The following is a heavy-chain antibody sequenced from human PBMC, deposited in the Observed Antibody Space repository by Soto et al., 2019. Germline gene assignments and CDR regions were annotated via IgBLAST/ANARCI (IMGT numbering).Heavy chain of an antibody. CDR2: IYYSGST. J-gene: IGHJ5*02. V-gene: IGHV4-59*01. Sequence: SETLSLTCTVSGGSISSYYWSWIRQPPGKGLEWIGYIYYSGSTNYNPSLKSRVTISVDTSKNQFSLKLSSVTAADTAVYYCAREKWGYSSSWYKRRSWFDPWGQGSLVTVSS. CDR1: GGSISSYY. CDR3: AREKWGYSSSWYKRRSWFDP. D-gene: IGHD6-13*01.